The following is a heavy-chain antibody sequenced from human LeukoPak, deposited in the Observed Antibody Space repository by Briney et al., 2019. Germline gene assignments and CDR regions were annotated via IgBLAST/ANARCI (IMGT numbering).Heavy chain of an antibody. J-gene: IGHJ4*02. V-gene: IGHV3-74*01. CDR3: ARGRPQKGYCSSTSCYNFDY. D-gene: IGHD2-2*02. CDR2: ISTDGSQT. Sequence: GGSLRLSCEASGFTFSNYWMHWVRQAPGKGLMWVSQISTDGSQTFYADSVKGRFTISRDNAKNTLFLQMDSLRPEDTAVYYCARGRPQKGYCSSTSCYNFDYWGQGTLVTVSS. CDR1: GFTFSNYW.